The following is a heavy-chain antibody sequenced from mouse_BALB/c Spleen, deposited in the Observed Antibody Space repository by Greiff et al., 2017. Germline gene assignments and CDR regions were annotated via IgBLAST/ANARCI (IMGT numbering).Heavy chain of an antibody. Sequence: EVQLVESGPELVKPGASVKMSCKASGYTFTSYVMNWVKQKPGQGLEWIGYINPYNDGTKYNEKFKGKATLTSDKSSSTAYMELSSLTSEDSAVYYCARDATVDWYFDVWGAGTTVTVSS. J-gene: IGHJ1*01. V-gene: IGHV1-14*01. CDR2: INPYNDGT. D-gene: IGHD1-1*01. CDR1: GYTFTSYV. CDR3: ARDATVDWYFDV.